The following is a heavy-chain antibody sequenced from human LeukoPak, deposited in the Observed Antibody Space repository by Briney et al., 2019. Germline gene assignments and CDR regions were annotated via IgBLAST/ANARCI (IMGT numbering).Heavy chain of an antibody. V-gene: IGHV3-30-3*01. CDR2: ISYDGSNK. CDR3: ARASYGIFDI. D-gene: IGHD2/OR15-2a*01. J-gene: IGHJ3*02. Sequence: LSLTCTVSGGSISSSSYYWGWIRQAPGKGLEWVAVISYDGSNKYYADSVKGRFTISRDNSKNTLYLQMNSLRAEDTAVYYCARASYGIFDIWGQGTMVTVSS. CDR1: GGSISSSS.